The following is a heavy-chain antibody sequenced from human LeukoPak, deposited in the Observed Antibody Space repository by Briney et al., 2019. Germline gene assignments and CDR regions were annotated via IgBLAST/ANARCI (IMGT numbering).Heavy chain of an antibody. CDR3: AREGAYGDFTGVY. J-gene: IGHJ4*02. Sequence: ASVKVSCKASGGTFSSYAISWARQAPGQGLEWMGGIIPIFGTANYAQKFQGRVTITADESTSTAYMELSSLRSEDTAVYYCAREGAYGDFTGVYWGQGTLVTVSS. D-gene: IGHD4-17*01. V-gene: IGHV1-69*01. CDR1: GGTFSSYA. CDR2: IIPIFGTA.